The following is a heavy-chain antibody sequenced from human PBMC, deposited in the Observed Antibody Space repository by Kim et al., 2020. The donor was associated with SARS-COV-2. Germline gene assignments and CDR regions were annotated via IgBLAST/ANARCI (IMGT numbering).Heavy chain of an antibody. CDR1: GFTFSDFC. J-gene: IGHJ4*02. V-gene: IGHV3-7*03. CDR2: IRQDGTEK. Sequence: GGSLRLSCAASGFTFSDFCMTWVRQAPGKGLEWVANIRQDGTEKYYVDSVKGRFTISRDNSENSLYLQMNNLRAEDTAIYYCVKVSIAALSADYWGQGTRVTVSS. CDR3: VKVSIAALSADY. D-gene: IGHD2-21*01.